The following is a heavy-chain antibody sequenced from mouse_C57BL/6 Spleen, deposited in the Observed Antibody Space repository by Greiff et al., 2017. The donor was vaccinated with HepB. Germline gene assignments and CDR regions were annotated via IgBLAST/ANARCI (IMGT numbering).Heavy chain of an antibody. CDR3: ARLAEDYYAMDY. CDR1: GFTFSSYT. J-gene: IGHJ4*01. V-gene: IGHV5-9*01. CDR2: ISGGGGNT. D-gene: IGHD3-3*01. Sequence: EVKVVESGGGLVKPGGSLKLSCAASGFTFSSYTMSWVRQTPEKRLEWVATISGGGGNTYYPDSVKGRFTISRDNAKNTLYLQMSSLRSEDTALYYCARLAEDYYAMDYWGQGTSVTVSS.